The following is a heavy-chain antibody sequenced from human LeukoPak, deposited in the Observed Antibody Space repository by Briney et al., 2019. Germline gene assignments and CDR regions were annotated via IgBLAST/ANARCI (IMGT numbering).Heavy chain of an antibody. V-gene: IGHV1-18*01. J-gene: IGHJ4*02. CDR3: ARAPDDYDFWSGPFDY. CDR1: GYTFTNYG. Sequence: GASVKVSCMASGYTFTNYGISWVRQAPGQGLEWMGWISAYSGNTNYAQNLQGRVTMTTDTSTSTAYMELRSLRSDDTAVYYCARAPDDYDFWSGPFDYWGRGTLVTVSS. D-gene: IGHD3-3*01. CDR2: ISAYSGNT.